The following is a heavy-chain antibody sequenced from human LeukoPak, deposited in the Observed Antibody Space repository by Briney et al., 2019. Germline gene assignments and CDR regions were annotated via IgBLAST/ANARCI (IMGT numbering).Heavy chain of an antibody. V-gene: IGHV4-59*01. Sequence: SETLSLTCTVSGGSISSYYWSWIRQPPGKGLEWIGYIYYSGSTNYNPSLKSRVTISVDTSKDQFSLKLSSVTAADTAVYYCARGLIAAAPWYFDLWGRGTLVTVSS. CDR3: ARGLIAAAPWYFDL. D-gene: IGHD6-13*01. CDR1: GGSISSYY. J-gene: IGHJ2*01. CDR2: IYYSGST.